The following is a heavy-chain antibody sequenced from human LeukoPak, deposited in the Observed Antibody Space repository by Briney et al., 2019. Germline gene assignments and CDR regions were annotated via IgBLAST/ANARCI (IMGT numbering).Heavy chain of an antibody. V-gene: IGHV4-59*08. CDR1: GGSISSYY. CDR3: ARQGSGRAFDI. Sequence: SETLSLTCTVSGGSISSYYWNSIRQPPGKGLEWIAYMFYNVSTNYSPSLKSRVTISVDTSKNQFSLKLISVTAADTAVYFCARQGSGRAFDIWGQGTMVTVSS. CDR2: MFYNVST. J-gene: IGHJ3*02.